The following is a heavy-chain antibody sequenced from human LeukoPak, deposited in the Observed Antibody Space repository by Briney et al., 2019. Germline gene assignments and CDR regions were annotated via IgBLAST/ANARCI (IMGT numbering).Heavy chain of an antibody. CDR2: INSDGSST. CDR1: GFTFSSYW. CDR3: AKSTSSWERVDY. V-gene: IGHV3-74*01. J-gene: IGHJ4*02. D-gene: IGHD6-13*01. Sequence: GGSLRLSCAASGFTFSSYWMHWVRQAPGKGLVWVSRINSDGSSTSYADSVKGRFTISRDNSNNTLYLQMNSLRAEDAAVYYCAKSTSSWERVDYWGQGTLATVSS.